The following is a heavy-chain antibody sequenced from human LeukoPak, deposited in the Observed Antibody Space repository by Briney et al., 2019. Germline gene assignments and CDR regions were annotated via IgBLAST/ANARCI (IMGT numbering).Heavy chain of an antibody. V-gene: IGHV3-33*01. Sequence: GGSLRLSCAASGFTLSSFGVHWVRQAPGKGLEWVAVIWYDGSNKYYADSAKGRFTISRDNSKNTLYLQMNSLRAEDTAVYYCARELPPVVTYYFDYWGQGTLVTVSS. CDR1: GFTLSSFG. CDR3: ARELPPVVTYYFDY. J-gene: IGHJ4*02. D-gene: IGHD3-22*01. CDR2: IWYDGSNK.